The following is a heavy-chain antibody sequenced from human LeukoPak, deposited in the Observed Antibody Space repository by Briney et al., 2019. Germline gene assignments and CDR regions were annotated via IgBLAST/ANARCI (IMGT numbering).Heavy chain of an antibody. CDR3: ARGRGVKYNSDRIYSFDY. V-gene: IGHV4-39*07. Sequence: SETLSLTCTVSGGSISSSSYYWGWIRRPPGKGLEWLGSIYYSGSSYYNPSLKSRVTISIDTSNNQFFPKLSSVTAADAAVYYCARGRGVKYNSDRIYSFDYWGQGTLVTVSS. J-gene: IGHJ4*02. CDR2: IYYSGSS. D-gene: IGHD1-1*01. CDR1: GGSISSSSYY.